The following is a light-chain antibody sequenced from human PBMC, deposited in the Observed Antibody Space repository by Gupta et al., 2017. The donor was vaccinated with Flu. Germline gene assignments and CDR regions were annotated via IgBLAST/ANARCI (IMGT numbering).Light chain of an antibody. Sequence: EIVLTQSPATLSLSPGERAILSCRASQSVNIYLAWYQQKPGQPPRLLMFDASKRAAGIPDRFSGSGSGTDFTLTISTLEPEDFAVYYCQQRSDLPMYTFGQGTKVEMK. CDR2: DAS. CDR3: QQRSDLPMYT. V-gene: IGKV3-11*01. J-gene: IGKJ2*01. CDR1: QSVNIY.